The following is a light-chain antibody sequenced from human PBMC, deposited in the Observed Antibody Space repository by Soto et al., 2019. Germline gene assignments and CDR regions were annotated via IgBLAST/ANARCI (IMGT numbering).Light chain of an antibody. J-gene: IGKJ1*01. CDR3: QQYGRSGT. Sequence: EIVFTQSPGTLSLSPGERATLSCRASQSVSNNYLAWYQQKPGQDPRLLIYGASNRANGLPDRFSGSGSGKDFTLTISRLEPEDSAVYYCQQYGRSGTFGQGTKV. CDR2: GAS. CDR1: QSVSNNY. V-gene: IGKV3-20*01.